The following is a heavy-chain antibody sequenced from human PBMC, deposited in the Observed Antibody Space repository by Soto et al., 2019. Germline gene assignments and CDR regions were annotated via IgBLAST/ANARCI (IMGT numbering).Heavy chain of an antibody. CDR3: ARDDYYYYGMDV. CDR1: GGSISSYY. CDR2: IYYSGST. Sequence: KPSETLSLTCTVSGGSISSYYWSWIRQPPGKGLEWIGYIYYSGSTNYNPSLKSRVTISVDTSKNQFSLKLSSVTAADTAVYYCARDDYYYYGMDVWGQGTTVPVSS. V-gene: IGHV4-59*01. J-gene: IGHJ6*02.